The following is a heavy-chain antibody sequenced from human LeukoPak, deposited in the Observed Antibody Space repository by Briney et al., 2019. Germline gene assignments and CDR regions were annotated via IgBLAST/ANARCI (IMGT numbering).Heavy chain of an antibody. J-gene: IGHJ4*02. V-gene: IGHV3-7*01. Sequence: GGSLRLSCAASGFSISSYWMSWVRQAPGKGLEWVANIKQDGSEKYYVDSVKGRFTISRDNAKNSLYLQMNSLRAEDTAVYYCARDIRWYYDSSGYFHGYWGQGTLVTVSS. CDR1: GFSISSYW. D-gene: IGHD3-22*01. CDR2: IKQDGSEK. CDR3: ARDIRWYYDSSGYFHGY.